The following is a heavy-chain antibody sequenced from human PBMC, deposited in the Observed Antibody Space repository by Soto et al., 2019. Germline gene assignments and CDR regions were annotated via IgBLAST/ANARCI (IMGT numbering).Heavy chain of an antibody. V-gene: IGHV4-59*01. CDR3: ARARYDSSGYYYFDY. CDR1: GGSISSYY. D-gene: IGHD3-22*01. J-gene: IGHJ4*02. CDR2: IYYSGST. Sequence: QVQLQESGPGLVKPSETLSLTCTVSGGSISSYYWSWIRQPPGKGLEWIGYIYYSGSTIYNPSLKGRVTISVDTSKNQFSLKLSSVTAADTAVYYCARARYDSSGYYYFDYWGQGTLVTVSS.